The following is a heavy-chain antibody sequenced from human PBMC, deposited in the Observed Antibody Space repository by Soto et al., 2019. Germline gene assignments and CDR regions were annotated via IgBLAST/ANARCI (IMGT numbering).Heavy chain of an antibody. Sequence: VGALRLSCSASGFIFSESTIYWVRQVPGKGLEAISAVSTSGRSTYYADSVKDRFTISRDNSKNTLFLQMGSLRPEDTAIYYCVKQAHGLDGVAFDYWGQGTQVTVSS. D-gene: IGHD2-15*01. J-gene: IGHJ4*02. CDR2: VSTSGRST. CDR1: GFIFSEST. V-gene: IGHV3-64D*06. CDR3: VKQAHGLDGVAFDY.